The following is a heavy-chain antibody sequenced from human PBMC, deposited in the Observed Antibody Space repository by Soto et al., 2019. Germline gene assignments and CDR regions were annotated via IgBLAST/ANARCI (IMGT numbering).Heavy chain of an antibody. J-gene: IGHJ6*03. Sequence: EVQLVESGGGVVRPGGSLRLSCAASGFTFDDYGMSWVRQAPGKGLEWVSGINWNGGSTGYADSVKGRFTISRDNAKNPLDLQMNRLRAEETALYHCAREAATVTHYYYYLDVGGKGTTVTASS. V-gene: IGHV3-20*01. CDR3: AREAATVTHYYYYLDV. D-gene: IGHD4-4*01. CDR1: GFTFDDYG. CDR2: INWNGGST.